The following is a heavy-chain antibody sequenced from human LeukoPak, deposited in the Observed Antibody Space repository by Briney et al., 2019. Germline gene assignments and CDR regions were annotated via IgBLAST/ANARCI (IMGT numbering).Heavy chain of an antibody. Sequence: GGSLRLSCAASGFSFSTNAMSWVRQAPGKGLEWVSSISGSGDSTYYADSAKGRFTISRDNAKNSLYLQMNSLRDEDTAVYYCASDSDWGQGTLVTVSS. J-gene: IGHJ4*02. CDR1: GFSFSTNA. V-gene: IGHV3-23*01. CDR3: ASDSD. CDR2: ISGSGDST.